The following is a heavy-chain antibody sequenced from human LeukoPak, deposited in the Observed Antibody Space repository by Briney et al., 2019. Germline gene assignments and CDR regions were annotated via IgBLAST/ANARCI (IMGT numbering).Heavy chain of an antibody. Sequence: EASVKVSCKASGYTFTGYYMHWVRQATGQGLEWMGWMNPNSGNTGYAQKFQGRVTITRNTSISTAYMELSSLRSEDTAVYYCATGSPNRPTYYYYMDVWGKGTTVTISS. V-gene: IGHV1-8*03. CDR1: GYTFTGYY. CDR3: ATGSPNRPTYYYYMDV. J-gene: IGHJ6*03. CDR2: MNPNSGNT. D-gene: IGHD1-14*01.